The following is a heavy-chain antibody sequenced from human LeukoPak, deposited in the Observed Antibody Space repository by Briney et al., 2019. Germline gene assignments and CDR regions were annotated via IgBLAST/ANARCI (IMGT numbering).Heavy chain of an antibody. CDR1: GXAISSSSYY. V-gene: IGHV4-39*01. CDR3: ARYSGSHYAFDI. CDR2: IYYSGNT. J-gene: IGHJ3*02. Sequence: SETLSLTCTVSGXAISSSSYYWGWIRQAPGKGLEWIGNIYYSGNTFDNPSLKSRVTISVDTSKNQFSLKLSSVTAADTAVYYCARYSGSHYAFDIWGQGTMVTISS. D-gene: IGHD1-26*01.